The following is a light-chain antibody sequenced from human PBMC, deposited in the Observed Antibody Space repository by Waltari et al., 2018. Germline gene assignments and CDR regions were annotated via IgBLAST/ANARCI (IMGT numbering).Light chain of an antibody. CDR2: EVS. J-gene: IGLJ1*01. CDR1: SSDVGGYNY. V-gene: IGLV2-8*01. Sequence: QSALTQPPSASGSPGQSVTISCTGTSSDVGGYNYVSWYQQHPGKAPKLMIYEVSKRPSGVPDRFSGSTSDNTASLTVSGLQAEDETDYYCSSYAGSNLGVFGTGTKVTVL. CDR3: SSYAGSNLGV.